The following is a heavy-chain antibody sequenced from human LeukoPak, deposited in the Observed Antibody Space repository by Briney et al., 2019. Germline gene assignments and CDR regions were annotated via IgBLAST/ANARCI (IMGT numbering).Heavy chain of an antibody. CDR1: GGSISSSSYY. CDR3: ARGRITMVRGVISRGAFDI. V-gene: IGHV4-39*07. Sequence: SETLSLTCTVSGGSISSSSYYWGWIRQPPGKGLEWIGSIYYSGSTYYNPSLKSRVTISVDTSKNQFSLKLSSVTAADTAVYYCARGRITMVRGVISRGAFDIWGQGTMVTVSS. D-gene: IGHD3-10*01. CDR2: IYYSGST. J-gene: IGHJ3*02.